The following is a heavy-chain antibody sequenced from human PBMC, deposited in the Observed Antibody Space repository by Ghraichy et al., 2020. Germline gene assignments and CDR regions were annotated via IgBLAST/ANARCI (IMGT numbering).Heavy chain of an antibody. CDR1: GFNLSTYS. D-gene: IGHD3-10*01. Sequence: GGSLRLSCVASGFNLSTYSVNWVRQAPGKGLEWVSAISTRTSYISYADSVKGRFTISRDNAKNSLYLQMNGLRAEDTAEYYCARDKFESYGSGNIEDYYFGRDGSGQGITVTVSS. J-gene: IGHJ6*01. CDR2: ISTRTSYI. CDR3: ARDKFESYGSGNIEDYYFGRDG. V-gene: IGHV3-21*01.